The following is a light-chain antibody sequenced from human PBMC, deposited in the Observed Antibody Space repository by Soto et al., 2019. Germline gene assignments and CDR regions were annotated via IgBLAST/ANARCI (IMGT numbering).Light chain of an antibody. V-gene: IGKV3-20*01. CDR3: QQYGSLS. Sequence: EIVLPQSPGTLSLSPGERATLSCRASQSVSSSYLAWYQQKPGQAPRLLIYGASSRATGIPDRFSGSGSGTDFTLTISRLEPEDFAVYYCQQYGSLSFGQGTKVDIK. CDR2: GAS. CDR1: QSVSSSY. J-gene: IGKJ1*01.